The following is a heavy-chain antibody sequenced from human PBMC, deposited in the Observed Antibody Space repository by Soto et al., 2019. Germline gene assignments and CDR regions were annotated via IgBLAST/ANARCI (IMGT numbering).Heavy chain of an antibody. CDR2: MNPNSGNT. Sequence: QVQLVQSGAEVKKPGASVKVSCKASGYTFTSYDINWVRQATGQGLEWMGWMNPNSGNTGYAQKFQGRVTMTRNTSIGTAYRGRRSRRLEDRAVFYCAGGGKYPKDFEGVVAAPLNSWGRGPWVPASS. D-gene: IGHD2-15*01. CDR1: GYTFTSYD. V-gene: IGHV1-8*01. J-gene: IGHJ4*02. CDR3: AGGGKYPKDFEGVVAAPLNS.